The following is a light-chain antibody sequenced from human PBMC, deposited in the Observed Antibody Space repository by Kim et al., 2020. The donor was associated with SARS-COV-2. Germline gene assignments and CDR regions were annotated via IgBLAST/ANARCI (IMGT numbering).Light chain of an antibody. CDR2: GAS. V-gene: IGKV3-20*01. CDR1: QSVSGFSY. CDR3: QHYGSSPPYT. J-gene: IGKJ2*01. Sequence: PGERATLSCRASQSVSGFSYLAWYQQKPGQAPRPLIYGASNRATGIPDRFSGSGSGTDFTLTISRLEPEDFAVYYCQHYGSSPPYTFGQGTKRRS.